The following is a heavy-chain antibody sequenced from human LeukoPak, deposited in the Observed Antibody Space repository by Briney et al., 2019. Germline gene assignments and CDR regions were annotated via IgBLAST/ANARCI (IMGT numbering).Heavy chain of an antibody. CDR2: ISYDGSNK. V-gene: IGHV3-30-3*01. J-gene: IGHJ4*02. D-gene: IGHD2-15*01. CDR1: GFTFSSYA. Sequence: GGSLRLSCAASGFTFSSYAMHWVRQASGKGLEWVAVISYDGSNKYYADSVKGRFTISRDNSKNTLYLQMNSLRAEDTAVYYCARVFPTRGYCSGGSCYPAAMDYWGQGTLVTVSS. CDR3: ARVFPTRGYCSGGSCYPAAMDY.